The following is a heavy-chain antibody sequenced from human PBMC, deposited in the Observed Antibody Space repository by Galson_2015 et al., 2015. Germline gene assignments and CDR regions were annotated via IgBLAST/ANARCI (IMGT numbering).Heavy chain of an antibody. CDR1: GFTFSSYA. D-gene: IGHD4-17*01. J-gene: IGHJ6*02. V-gene: IGHV3-30*04. CDR2: ISYDGSNK. CDR3: AKDFPGDYYYYGMDV. Sequence: SLRLSCAASGFTFSSYAMHWVRQAPGKGLEWVAVISYDGSNKYYADSVKGRFTISRDNSKNTLYLQMNSLRAEDTAVYYCAKDFPGDYYYYGMDVWGQGTTVTVSS.